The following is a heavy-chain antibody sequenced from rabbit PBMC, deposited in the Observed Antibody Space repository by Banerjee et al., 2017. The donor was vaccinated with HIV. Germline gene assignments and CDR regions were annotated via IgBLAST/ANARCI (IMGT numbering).Heavy chain of an antibody. CDR2: INTSSGIT. Sequence: QQLEECGGRLVKRGASLTITCKASGFDFSSYAMSCVRQAPGKGLEWIACINTSSGITVYASWAKGRFTISNTSSTTVTLQMTSLTAADTANYFCARDLASVTGWDFGLWGPGTLVTVS. CDR1: GFDFSSYA. J-gene: IGHJ4*01. V-gene: IGHV1S40*01. CDR3: ARDLASVTGWDFGL. D-gene: IGHD7-1*01.